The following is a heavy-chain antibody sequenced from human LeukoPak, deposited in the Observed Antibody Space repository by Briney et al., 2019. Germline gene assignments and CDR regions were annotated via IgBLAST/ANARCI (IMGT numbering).Heavy chain of an antibody. J-gene: IGHJ4*02. CDR1: GFTFSSHS. V-gene: IGHV3-21*01. CDR3: APFSAVTHYYFDY. D-gene: IGHD6-13*01. CDR2: ISPDSGYI. Sequence: GGSLRLSCAASGFTFSSHSLMWVRQAPGKGLEWVSSISPDSGYIYYADSVKGGFTISRDNAENSLFLQMNSLGAEDTAVYYCAPFSAVTHYYFDYWGQGTLVTVSS.